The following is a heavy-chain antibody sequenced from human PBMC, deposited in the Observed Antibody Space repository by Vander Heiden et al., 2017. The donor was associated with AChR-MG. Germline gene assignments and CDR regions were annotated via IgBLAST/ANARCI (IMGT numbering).Heavy chain of an antibody. Sequence: EVQLVESGGGLVKPGGPLRPPCPASAFSFGSYGMNWVRQAPGKGLGWVSSISSSSSYIYYADSVKGRFTISRDNAKNSLYLQMNSLRAEDTAVYYCARDQDPWETTRSGYWGQGTLVTVSS. J-gene: IGHJ4*02. CDR1: AFSFGSYG. V-gene: IGHV3-21*01. CDR3: ARDQDPWETTRSGY. CDR2: ISSSSSYI. D-gene: IGHD6-19*01.